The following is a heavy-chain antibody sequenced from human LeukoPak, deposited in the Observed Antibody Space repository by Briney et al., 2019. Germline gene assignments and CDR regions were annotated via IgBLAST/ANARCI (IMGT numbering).Heavy chain of an antibody. CDR3: AREMWHSSSRPSRAPFDY. CDR1: GFTFSSYS. J-gene: IGHJ4*02. Sequence: GGSLRLSCAASGFTFSSYSMNWVRQAPGKGLEWVAVISYDGSNKYYADSVKGRFTISRDNSKNTLYLQMNSLRAEDTAVYYCAREMWHSSSRPSRAPFDYWGQGTLVTVSS. V-gene: IGHV3-30*03. CDR2: ISYDGSNK. D-gene: IGHD6-13*01.